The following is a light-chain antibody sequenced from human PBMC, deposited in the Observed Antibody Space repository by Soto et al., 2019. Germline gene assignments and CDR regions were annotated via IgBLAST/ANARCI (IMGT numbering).Light chain of an antibody. CDR3: GTWDSSLSAAV. V-gene: IGLV1-51*01. Sequence: QSVLTQPPSVSAAPGQKVTISCSGSSSNIGNNYVSWYQQLPGTAPKLLIYDSEKRPSGIPDRFSGSKSGTAATLGITGLQTGDEADYYCGTWDSSLSAAVFGGGTKLTVL. CDR2: DSE. CDR1: SSNIGNNY. J-gene: IGLJ3*02.